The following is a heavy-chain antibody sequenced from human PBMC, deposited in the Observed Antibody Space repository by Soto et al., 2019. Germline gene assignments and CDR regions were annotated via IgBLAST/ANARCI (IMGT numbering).Heavy chain of an antibody. Sequence: QVRLQESGPGLVKPSETLSLTCTVSGGSISSYYWSWIRQPPGKGLEWIGYMYNTGSTIYNPSLKSRFTISVDTSKNKLSLKLNSVTAADTAVYYCARDLWGYCGTDCYPLDVWGQGTTVTVSS. D-gene: IGHD2-21*02. CDR2: MYNTGST. CDR1: GGSISSYY. CDR3: ARDLWGYCGTDCYPLDV. J-gene: IGHJ6*02. V-gene: IGHV4-59*01.